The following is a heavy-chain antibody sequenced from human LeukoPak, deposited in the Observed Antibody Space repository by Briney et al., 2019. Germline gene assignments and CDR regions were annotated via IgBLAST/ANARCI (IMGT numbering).Heavy chain of an antibody. J-gene: IGHJ4*02. D-gene: IGHD2-21*02. CDR3: ARDCGSDCYSLDY. Sequence: ASVKVSCKTSGYTFTSYGISWVRQAPGQGLEWMGWISTYNDNTYYAQKLQGRVTMTRDTSISTAYMELSRLRSDDTAVYYCARDCGSDCYSLDYWGQGTLVTVSS. V-gene: IGHV1-18*01. CDR1: GYTFTSYG. CDR2: ISTYNDNT.